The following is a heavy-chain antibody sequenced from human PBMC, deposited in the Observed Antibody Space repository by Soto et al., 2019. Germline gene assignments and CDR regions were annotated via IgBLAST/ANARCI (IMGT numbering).Heavy chain of an antibody. CDR2: INSDGSST. CDR1: GFTISSYW. Sequence: EVQLVESGGGLVQPGGSLKLSCAASGFTISSYWMHWVRQAPGKGLVWVSRINSDGSSTSYADSVKGRFTLSRDNAKSTLYLQMKSLRAEDSAVYYCARSSAREDWFDPWGQGTLVTVSS. CDR3: ARSSAREDWFDP. J-gene: IGHJ5*02. D-gene: IGHD1-26*01. V-gene: IGHV3-74*01.